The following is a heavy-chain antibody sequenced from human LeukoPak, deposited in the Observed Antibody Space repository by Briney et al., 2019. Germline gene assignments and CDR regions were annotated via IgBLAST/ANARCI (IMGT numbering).Heavy chain of an antibody. Sequence: GGSLRLSCAAPGFTFSSYSMNWVRQAPGKGLEWVSSISSSSSYIYYADSVKGRFTISRDNAKNSLYLQMNSLRAEDTAVYYCARDGTPPIYCSGGSCYGNFDYWGQGTLVTVSS. D-gene: IGHD2-15*01. CDR1: GFTFSSYS. CDR2: ISSSSSYI. CDR3: ARDGTPPIYCSGGSCYGNFDY. J-gene: IGHJ4*02. V-gene: IGHV3-21*01.